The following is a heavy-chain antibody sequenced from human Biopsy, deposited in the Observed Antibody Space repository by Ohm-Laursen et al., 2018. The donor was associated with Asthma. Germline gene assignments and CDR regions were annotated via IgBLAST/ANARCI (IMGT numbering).Heavy chain of an antibody. J-gene: IGHJ5*02. CDR3: ARGQKSAGDRWFDP. CDR2: INPNSGGT. CDR1: GYIFISFA. V-gene: IGHV1-2*06. D-gene: IGHD6-13*01. Sequence: SVKVSCKASGYIFISFAIHWMRQAPGQGLEWMGRINPNSGGTNYAQKFQGRVTMTRDTSISTAYMEVSRLRSDDTAVYYCARGQKSAGDRWFDPWGQGTLVTVSS.